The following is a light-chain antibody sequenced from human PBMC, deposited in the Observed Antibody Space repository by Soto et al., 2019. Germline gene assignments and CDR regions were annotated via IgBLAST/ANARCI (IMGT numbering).Light chain of an antibody. CDR1: QSVSNN. CDR2: GAS. J-gene: IGKJ1*01. Sequence: EIVMTHSPATLSVSPGERATLSCRASQSVSNNLAWYQQKPGQAPRLLIYGASTRATAIPARFSGSGSGTEFTLTISSLQSEDFAVYYCQQYIDWPPGTFGQGTAVEIK. CDR3: QQYIDWPPGT. V-gene: IGKV3-15*01.